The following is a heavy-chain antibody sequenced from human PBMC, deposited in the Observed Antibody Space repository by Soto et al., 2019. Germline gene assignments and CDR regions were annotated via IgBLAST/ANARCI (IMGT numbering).Heavy chain of an antibody. V-gene: IGHV1-46*03. CDR1: GYTFTSYY. Sequence: ASLKVSCKASGYTFTSYYMHWVRQAPGQGLEWMGIINPSGGSTSYAQKFQGRVTMTRDTSTSTVYMELSSLRSEDTAVYYCARENSGSYYLYYYYGMDVWGQGTTVTVSS. J-gene: IGHJ6*02. CDR2: INPSGGST. D-gene: IGHD3-10*01. CDR3: ARENSGSYYLYYYYGMDV.